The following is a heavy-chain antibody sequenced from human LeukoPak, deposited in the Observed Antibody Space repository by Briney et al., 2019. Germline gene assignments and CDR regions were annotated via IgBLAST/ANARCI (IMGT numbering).Heavy chain of an antibody. CDR3: ARGTTVTTVAWFDP. Sequence: SETLSLTCAVYGGSFSGYYWSWIRQPPGKGLEWIGEINHSGSTNYNPSLKSRATISVDTSKNQFSLKLSSVTAADTAVYYCARGTTVTTVAWFDPRGQGTLVTVSS. CDR2: INHSGST. D-gene: IGHD4-17*01. J-gene: IGHJ5*02. CDR1: GGSFSGYY. V-gene: IGHV4-34*01.